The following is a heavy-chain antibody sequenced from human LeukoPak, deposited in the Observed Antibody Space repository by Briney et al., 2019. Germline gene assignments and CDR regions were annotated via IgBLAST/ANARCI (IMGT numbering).Heavy chain of an antibody. Sequence: QAGGSLRLSCAASGFAFSSYAMSWVRQAPGKGLEWVSAISGSGGSTYYADSVKGRFTISRDNSKNTLYLQMNSLRAEDTAVYYCAKSMVLELPFYFNYWGQGTLVTVSS. CDR1: GFAFSSYA. J-gene: IGHJ4*02. CDR2: ISGSGGST. V-gene: IGHV3-23*01. D-gene: IGHD1-7*01. CDR3: AKSMVLELPFYFNY.